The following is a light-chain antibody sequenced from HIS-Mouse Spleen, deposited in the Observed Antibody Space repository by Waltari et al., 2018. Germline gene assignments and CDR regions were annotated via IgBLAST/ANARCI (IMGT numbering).Light chain of an antibody. CDR3: MIWHSSAWV. CDR1: RGRHVGHYR. Sequence: QAVLTQPSSVSASPGASARRTCTVRRGRHVGHYRKYWNQKNPGSPPQYLLRYKSDSDRQQGSGVPSRFSGSKDASANAGFLLISVLQSEDEADYYCMIWHSSAWVFGGGTKLTVL. J-gene: IGLJ3*02. V-gene: IGLV5-45*02. CDR2: YKSDSDR.